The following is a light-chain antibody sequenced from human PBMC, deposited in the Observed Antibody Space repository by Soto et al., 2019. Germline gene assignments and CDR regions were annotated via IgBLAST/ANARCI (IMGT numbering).Light chain of an antibody. J-gene: IGLJ1*01. V-gene: IGLV1-51*01. CDR2: DDN. CDR3: GSWDSSLSAYV. Sequence: QSVLTQPPSVSGAPGQRVTISCTGNSSNIGAGYDVHWYQQLPGTAPKLLIYDDNKRPSGIPDRFSGSKSGTSATLGITGFQTGDEADYYCGSWDSSLSAYVFGTGTKVT. CDR1: SSNIGAGYD.